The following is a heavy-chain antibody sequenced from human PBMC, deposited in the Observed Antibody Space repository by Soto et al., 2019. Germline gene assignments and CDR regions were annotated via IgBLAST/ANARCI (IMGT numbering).Heavy chain of an antibody. CDR3: ARAYSSSWHLPLLYYYCYGMDV. D-gene: IGHD6-13*01. V-gene: IGHV3-30-3*01. Sequence: QVQLVESGGGVVQPGRSLRLSCAASGFTFSSYAMHWVRQAPGKGLEWVAVISYDGSNKYYADSVKGRFTISRDNSKNPLYLQMNSLRAEDTAVYYCARAYSSSWHLPLLYYYCYGMDVWGQGTTVTVSS. CDR2: ISYDGSNK. CDR1: GFTFSSYA. J-gene: IGHJ6*02.